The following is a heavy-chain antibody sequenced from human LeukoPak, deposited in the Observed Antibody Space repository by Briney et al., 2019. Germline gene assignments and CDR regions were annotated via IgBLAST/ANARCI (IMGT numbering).Heavy chain of an antibody. J-gene: IGHJ4*02. D-gene: IGHD3-22*01. V-gene: IGHV3-53*04. CDR1: GFTVSSNY. CDR3: ARATGTSSGYSDY. Sequence: GGSLRLSCAASGFTVSSNYMSWVRQAPGKGLEWVSVIYSGGSTYYADSVKGRFTISRHNSKNTLYLQMNSLRVEDTAVYYCARATGTSSGYSDYWGQGTLVTVSS. CDR2: IYSGGST.